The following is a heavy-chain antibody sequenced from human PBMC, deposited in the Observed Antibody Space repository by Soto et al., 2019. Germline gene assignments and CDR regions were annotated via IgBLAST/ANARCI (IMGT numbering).Heavy chain of an antibody. CDR1: GGAFRNYA. CDR3: ARPVTYYDVWSGYPPFDF. CDR2: IIPRLGTP. J-gene: IGHJ4*02. V-gene: IGHV1-69*11. Sequence: QVQLVQSGAEVKKPGSSVWVSCKASGGAFRNYAISWVRQAPGKGPELMGTIIPRLGTPIYARKFQGRVTITADEFTNTVYMDLNRLGAEDSAMYYCARPVTYYDVWSGYPPFDFWGQGTLVTV. D-gene: IGHD3-3*01.